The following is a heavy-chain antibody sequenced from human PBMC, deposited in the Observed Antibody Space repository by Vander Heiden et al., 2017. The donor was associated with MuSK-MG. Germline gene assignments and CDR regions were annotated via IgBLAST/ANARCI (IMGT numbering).Heavy chain of an antibody. J-gene: IGHJ2*01. D-gene: IGHD7-27*01. V-gene: IGHV3-21*01. CDR1: GFTFSSYS. CDR2: TSSSSRYI. CDR3: ARTGPSEWYFDL. Sequence: EVQLVASGGGLVKPGGSLRLPCAASGFTFSSYSMNWVRQAPGRGLEWVSSTSSSSRYIYYSYAVKGRFTISRDNAKNPLYLKMKSMRAEDTAVCYSARTGPSEWYFDLWCRGTMVTIYS.